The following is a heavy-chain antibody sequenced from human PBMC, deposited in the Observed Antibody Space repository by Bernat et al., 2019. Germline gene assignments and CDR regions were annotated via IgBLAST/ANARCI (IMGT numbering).Heavy chain of an antibody. CDR2: IYFSGST. CDR3: ARGTSEFDY. J-gene: IGHJ4*02. CDR1: GAYINGFY. V-gene: IGHV4-59*01. Sequence: QVQLQESGPGLVKPSETLSLTCAVSGAYINGFYWTWIRQPPGKGLYWIGYIYFSGSTNHNPSLSSRVTMSVDPSKNLFSLNLTSVTPADSAVYYCARGTSEFDYWGQGVLVTVSS.